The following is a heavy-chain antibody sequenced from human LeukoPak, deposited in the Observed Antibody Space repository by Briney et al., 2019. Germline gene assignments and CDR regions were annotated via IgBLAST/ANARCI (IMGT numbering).Heavy chain of an antibody. D-gene: IGHD3-10*01. CDR2: ISDSGGST. CDR3: AKRGVVIRIILVGFHKEAYYFDS. Sequence: GGSLRLSCAVSGVTLSNYGMSWVRQAPGKGLEWVAGISDSGGSTKYADSVKGRFTISRDNPKNTLYLQMKSLRAEDTAVYFCAKRGVVIRIILVGFHKEAYYFDSWGQGALVTVSS. J-gene: IGHJ4*02. V-gene: IGHV3-23*01. CDR1: GVTLSNYG.